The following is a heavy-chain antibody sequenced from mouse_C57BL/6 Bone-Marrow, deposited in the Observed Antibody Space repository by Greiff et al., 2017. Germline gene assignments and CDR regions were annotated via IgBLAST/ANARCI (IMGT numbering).Heavy chain of an antibody. D-gene: IGHD1-1*01. Sequence: EVKVVESGGGLVKPGGSLKLSCAASGFTFSDYGMHWVRQAPEKGLEWVAYISSGSSTIYYADTVKGRFTISRDNAKNTLFLQMTSLRSEDTAMYYCARYYYGSSYSAMDYWGQGTSVTVSS. V-gene: IGHV5-17*01. CDR2: ISSGSSTI. J-gene: IGHJ4*01. CDR3: ARYYYGSSYSAMDY. CDR1: GFTFSDYG.